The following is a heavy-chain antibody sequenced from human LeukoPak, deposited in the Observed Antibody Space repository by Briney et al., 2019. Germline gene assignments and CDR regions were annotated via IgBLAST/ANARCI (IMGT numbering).Heavy chain of an antibody. J-gene: IGHJ4*02. D-gene: IGHD1-26*01. Sequence: SETLSLTCTVSGGSISSYYWSWIRQPPGKGLEWIGYIYYSGSTNYNPSLKGRVTISVDTSKNQFSLKLSSVTAADTAVYYCASLYSGSYPEDYWGQGTLVTVSS. CDR2: IYYSGST. CDR3: ASLYSGSYPEDY. CDR1: GGSISSYY. V-gene: IGHV4-59*01.